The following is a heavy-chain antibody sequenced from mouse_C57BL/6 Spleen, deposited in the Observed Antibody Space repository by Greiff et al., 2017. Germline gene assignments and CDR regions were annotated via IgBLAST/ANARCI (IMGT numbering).Heavy chain of an antibody. J-gene: IGHJ2*01. V-gene: IGHV7-3*01. D-gene: IGHD2-13*01. Sequence: EVHLVESGGGLVQPGGSLSLSCAASGFTFTDYYMSWVRQPPGKALEWLGFISNKANGYTSAYSASVMGRFTISRDNSQSILYLQMNALRAEDSTPYYCGRYRVTGHYFDYWGQGTTLTVSS. CDR2: ISNKANGYTS. CDR1: GFTFTDYY. CDR3: GRYRVTGHYFDY.